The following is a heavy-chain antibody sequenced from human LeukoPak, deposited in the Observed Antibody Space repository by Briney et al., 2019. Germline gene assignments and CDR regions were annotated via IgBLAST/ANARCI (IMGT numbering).Heavy chain of an antibody. CDR2: ISSSSSSI. D-gene: IGHD5-18*01. CDR3: ARKEVYSQFDY. CDR1: GFTFNSYS. Sequence: GGSLRLSCAASGFTFNSYSMNWVRQAPGKGLEGVSSISSSSSSIYYTDSVKGRFTISRDNAKNSLYLQMNSLRAEDTAVYYCARKEVYSQFDYWGQGTLVTVSS. V-gene: IGHV3-21*01. J-gene: IGHJ4*02.